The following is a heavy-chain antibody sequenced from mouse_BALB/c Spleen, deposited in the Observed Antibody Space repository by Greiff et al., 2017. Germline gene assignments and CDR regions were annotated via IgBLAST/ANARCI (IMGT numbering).Heavy chain of an antibody. V-gene: IGHV3-6*02. CDR2: ISYDGSN. D-gene: IGHD1-2*01. Sequence: EVKLVESGPGLVKPSQSLSLTCCVTGYSITSGYYWNWIRQFPGNKLEWMGYISYDGSNNYNPSLKNRISITRDTSKNQFFLKLNSVTTEDTATYYCARGGTTATRRGFDYWGQGTTLTVSS. J-gene: IGHJ2*01. CDR3: ARGGTTATRRGFDY. CDR1: GYSITSGYY.